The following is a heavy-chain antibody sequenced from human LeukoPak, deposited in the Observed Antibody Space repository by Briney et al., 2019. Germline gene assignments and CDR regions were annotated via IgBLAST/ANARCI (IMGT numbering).Heavy chain of an antibody. CDR1: GGSISSGGYY. CDR2: IYYSGST. CDR3: ARDRQRRFDY. V-gene: IGHV4-31*03. Sequence: SQTLSLTCTVSGGSISSGGYYWSWIRQHPGEGLEWIGYIYYSGSTYYNPSLKSRVTISVDTSKNQFSLKLSSVTAADTAVYYCARDRQRRFDYWGQGTLVTVSS. J-gene: IGHJ4*02.